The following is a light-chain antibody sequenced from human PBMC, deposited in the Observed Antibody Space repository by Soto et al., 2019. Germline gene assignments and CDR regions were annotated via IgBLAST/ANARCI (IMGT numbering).Light chain of an antibody. CDR1: QDISNY. Sequence: DIQMTQSPSSLSASVGDRVTITCQASQDISNYLNLYQQKPGKAPKLLIYDASNLETGVPSRFSGSGSGTDFTFTISSLQPEDIATYYCQQYDNLPWTFGQGTKVDI. V-gene: IGKV1-33*01. CDR2: DAS. CDR3: QQYDNLPWT. J-gene: IGKJ1*01.